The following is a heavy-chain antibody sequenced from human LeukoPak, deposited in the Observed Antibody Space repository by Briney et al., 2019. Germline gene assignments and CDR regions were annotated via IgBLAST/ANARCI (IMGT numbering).Heavy chain of an antibody. J-gene: IGHJ6*02. Sequence: GASLQISCKGSGYSFTKYWIAWVRQMPGKGLEWMGIIYPGDSATRYSPSFQGQVTISVDKSISTAYLQWSSLKASDTAMYYCAIHDTSKGMDVWGQGTTVTV. V-gene: IGHV5-51*01. CDR3: AIHDTSKGMDV. CDR2: IYPGDSAT. CDR1: GYSFTKYW. D-gene: IGHD5-18*01.